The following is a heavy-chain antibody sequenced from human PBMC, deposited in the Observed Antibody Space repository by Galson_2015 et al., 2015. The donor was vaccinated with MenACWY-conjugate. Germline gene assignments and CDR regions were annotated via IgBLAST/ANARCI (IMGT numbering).Heavy chain of an antibody. V-gene: IGHV3-23*01. D-gene: IGHD6-25*01. CDR3: AEDLSAKGYYYYGMDV. CDR1: GFTFSSYA. CDR2: ISGGGGGT. Sequence: SLRLSCAASGFTFSSYAMSWVRQAPRKGLERVATISGGGGGTFYADSVKGRFTISRDNSKNTQYLEMNSLRAEDTAVYYCAEDLSAKGYYYYGMDVWGQGTTVTVSS. J-gene: IGHJ6*02.